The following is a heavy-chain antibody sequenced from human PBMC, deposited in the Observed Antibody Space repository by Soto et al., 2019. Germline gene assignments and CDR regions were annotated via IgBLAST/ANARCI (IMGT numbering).Heavy chain of an antibody. CDR2: ISRSGTT. J-gene: IGHJ4*02. D-gene: IGHD2-21*02. CDR3: ARHAPLAYCGGDCYSYFDY. V-gene: IGHV4-39*01. Sequence: SETLSLTCTVSGFSINNNYYYWGWVRQPPGKGLEWIASISRSGTTYYNPSLKSRVTKSIDTSRNQFSLKLSSVTAADTAVYYCARHAPLAYCGGDCYSYFDYWGQGTLVTVSS. CDR1: GFSINNNYYY.